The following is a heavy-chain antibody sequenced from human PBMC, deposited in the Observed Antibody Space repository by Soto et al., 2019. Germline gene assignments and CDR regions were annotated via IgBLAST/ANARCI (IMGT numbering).Heavy chain of an antibody. CDR1: GYTFTDYA. CDR2: INGGDGNT. J-gene: IGHJ4*02. CDR3: ARERDSSGWSTFDY. V-gene: IGHV1-3*01. D-gene: IGHD6-19*01. Sequence: ASVKVSCKASGYTFTDYAIHWVRQAPGQRLEWMAWINGGDGNTGYSQKFQYRLTITRDTSASTVYMELSSLRSEDTAMYYCARERDSSGWSTFDYWGQGTLVTVSS.